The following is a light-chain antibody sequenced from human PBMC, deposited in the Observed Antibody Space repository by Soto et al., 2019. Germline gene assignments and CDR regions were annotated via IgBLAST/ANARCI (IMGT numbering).Light chain of an antibody. CDR1: SGYSSYA. J-gene: IGLJ1*01. CDR3: QTWGTGIQV. Sequence: QPVLTQSPSASASLGASVKLTCTLSSGYSSYAIAWHQQQPEKGPRYLMKLNSDGSHYKGGGIPDRFSGSSSGAERYLTISSLQSEDEADYYCQTWGTGIQVFGTGTKLTVL. V-gene: IGLV4-69*01. CDR2: LNSDGSH.